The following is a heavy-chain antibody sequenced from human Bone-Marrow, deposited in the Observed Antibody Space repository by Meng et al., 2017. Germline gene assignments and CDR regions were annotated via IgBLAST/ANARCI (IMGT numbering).Heavy chain of an antibody. Sequence: SETLSLTCTVSGDSISGSRYFWGWIRQPPGKGLEWIGSIFYTGSEYYNPSLKSRVTLSVDTSKNQFSLKLSSVTAADTAVYYCARDGYSTPLGYWGQGTLVTVSS. D-gene: IGHD6-13*01. V-gene: IGHV4-39*07. CDR1: GDSISGSRYF. CDR3: ARDGYSTPLGY. CDR2: IFYTGSE. J-gene: IGHJ4*02.